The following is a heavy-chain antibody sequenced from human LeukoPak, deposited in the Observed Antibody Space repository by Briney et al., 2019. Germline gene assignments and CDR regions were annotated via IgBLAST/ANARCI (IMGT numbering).Heavy chain of an antibody. CDR3: ARDRIVVVPAAPYYYYGMDV. J-gene: IGHJ6*02. D-gene: IGHD2-2*01. CDR2: IYHRGST. CDR1: GGFISSGGYS. V-gene: IGHV4-30-2*01. Sequence: SQTLSLTCALSGGFISSGGYSWSWLRQPPGNGLERIGNIYHRGSTYYNPSLKSRVTISVGRSKNQFSLKLSSETAADTAVYYCARDRIVVVPAAPYYYYGMDVWGQGTTVTVSS.